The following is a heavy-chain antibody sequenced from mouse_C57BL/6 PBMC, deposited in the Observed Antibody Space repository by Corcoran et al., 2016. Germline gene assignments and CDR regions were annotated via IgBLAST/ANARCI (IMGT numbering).Heavy chain of an antibody. Sequence: QIQLVQSGPELKKPGETVKISCKASGYTFTTYGMSWVKQAPGKGLKWMGWINTYSGVPTYADDFKGRFAFSLETSASTAYLKINNLKNEDTATYFCARGTTGTKYFDVGCTGTTVTVSS. CDR2: INTYSGVP. J-gene: IGHJ1*03. CDR3: ARGTTGTKYFDV. V-gene: IGHV9-3*01. D-gene: IGHD4-1*01. CDR1: GYTFTTYG.